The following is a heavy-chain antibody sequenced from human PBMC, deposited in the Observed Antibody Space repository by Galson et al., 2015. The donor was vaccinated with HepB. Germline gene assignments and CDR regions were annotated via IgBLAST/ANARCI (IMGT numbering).Heavy chain of an antibody. V-gene: IGHV3-23*01. CDR2: ISGSGGSA. D-gene: IGHD6-19*01. CDR1: GFTFSSYA. Sequence: SLRLSCAASGFTFSSYAMSWVRQTPGKGLEWVSAISGSGGSAYYADSVKGRFTISRDNSKNTLYLQMNSLRAEDTAVYYCAKGRKAVAATGTFDYWGQGTLVTVSS. CDR3: AKGRKAVAATGTFDY. J-gene: IGHJ4*02.